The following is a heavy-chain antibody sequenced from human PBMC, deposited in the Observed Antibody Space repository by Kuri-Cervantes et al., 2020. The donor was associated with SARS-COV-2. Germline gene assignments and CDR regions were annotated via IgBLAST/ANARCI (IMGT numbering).Heavy chain of an antibody. V-gene: IGHV4-4*07. CDR2: IYTSGST. CDR3: AGERYSSGSAFDI. D-gene: IGHD6-19*01. Sequence: GSLRLSCTVSGGSISSYYWSWIRQPAGKGLEWIGRIYTSGSTNYNPSLKSRVTMSVDTSKNQFSLKLSSVTAADTAVYYCAGERYSSGSAFDIWGQGTMVTVSS. J-gene: IGHJ3*02. CDR1: GGSISSYY.